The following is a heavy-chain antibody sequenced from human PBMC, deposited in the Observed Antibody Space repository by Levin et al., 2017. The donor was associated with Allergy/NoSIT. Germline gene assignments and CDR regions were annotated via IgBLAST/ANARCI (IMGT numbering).Heavy chain of an antibody. D-gene: IGHD1-1*01. V-gene: IGHV3-74*01. J-gene: IGHJ4*02. CDR1: GFTFRTHW. CDR3: TRRTDITTTGTIDY. CDR2: ISGDGNIT. Sequence: PGESLKISCAASGFTFRTHWMHWVRQAPGKGLVWVSRISGDGNITNYADSVNGRFTISRDNAKNTLYLQMNSLRAEDTAVYYCTRRTDITTTGTIDYWGQGTLVTVSS.